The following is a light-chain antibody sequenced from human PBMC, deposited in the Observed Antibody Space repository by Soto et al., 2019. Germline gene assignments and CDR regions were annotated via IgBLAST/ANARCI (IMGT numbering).Light chain of an antibody. CDR2: KAS. CDR3: QHYNSYSEA. V-gene: IGKV1-5*03. CDR1: QTISSW. Sequence: DIQMTQSPSTLSGSVGDRVTITCRARQTISSWLAWYQQKPGKAPKLLIYKASTLKSGVPSRFSGSGSGTEFTLTISSLQPDDCATYYCQHYNSYSEAFGQGTKV. J-gene: IGKJ1*01.